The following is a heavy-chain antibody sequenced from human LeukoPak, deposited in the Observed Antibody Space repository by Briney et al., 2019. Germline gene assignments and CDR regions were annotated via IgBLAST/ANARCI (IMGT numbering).Heavy chain of an antibody. D-gene: IGHD1-26*01. CDR2: INHSGST. CDR1: GGAFSGYY. J-gene: IGHJ4*02. Sequence: SETLSLTCAVHGGAFSGYYWTWIRQPPGKGLEWIGEINHSGSTTYNPSLKSRVTISVDTSKNQLSLKLSSVTAADTAVYYCARDLGGIYFDYWGQGTLVTVSS. V-gene: IGHV4-34*01. CDR3: ARDLGGIYFDY.